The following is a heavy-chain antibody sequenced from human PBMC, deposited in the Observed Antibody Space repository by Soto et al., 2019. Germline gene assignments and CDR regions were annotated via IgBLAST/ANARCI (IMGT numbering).Heavy chain of an antibody. J-gene: IGHJ4*02. CDR1: GFTFSSYT. Sequence: XVSLRLSCAASGFTFSSYTMNWVRQAPGKGLEWVSSISSGSSYIYYADSVKGRFTISRDNAKNSLFLQMNSLRAEDTAVYYCARDILSGGAYPDYWGQGTKVTVSS. V-gene: IGHV3-21*01. CDR3: ARDILSGGAYPDY. D-gene: IGHD3-10*01. CDR2: ISSGSSYI.